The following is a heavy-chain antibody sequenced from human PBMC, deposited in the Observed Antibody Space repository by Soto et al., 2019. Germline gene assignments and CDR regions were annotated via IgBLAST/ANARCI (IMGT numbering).Heavy chain of an antibody. J-gene: IGHJ5*02. CDR3: ARDSGSP. D-gene: IGHD3-10*01. CDR1: GYTVDSYG. Sequence: ASAKVSCKASGYTVDSYGISWVRQAPGQGLEWMGWINPNNGNTKYAQKVQGRVTMTTDTSTSTAYMELRSLRSEDTAVYYCARDSGSPWGPGTLVTVSS. V-gene: IGHV1-18*01. CDR2: INPNNGNT.